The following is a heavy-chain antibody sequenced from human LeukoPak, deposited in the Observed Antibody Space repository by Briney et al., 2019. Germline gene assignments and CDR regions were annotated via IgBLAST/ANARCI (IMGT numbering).Heavy chain of an antibody. CDR2: IYYSGST. D-gene: IGHD3-22*01. J-gene: IGHJ4*02. CDR3: ARGATYYYDSSYYAF. Sequence: SETLSLTCTVSGDSITSGIHYWSWIRQPPGKGLEWIGYIYYSGSTNYNPSLKSRVTISVDTSKNQFSLKLSSVTAADTAVYYCARGATYYYDSSYYAFWGQGTLVTVSS. CDR1: GDSITSGIHY. V-gene: IGHV4-61*01.